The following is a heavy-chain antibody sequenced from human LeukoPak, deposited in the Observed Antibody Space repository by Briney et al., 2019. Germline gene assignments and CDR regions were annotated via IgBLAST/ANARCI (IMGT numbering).Heavy chain of an antibody. CDR2: INPSGGSQ. Sequence: GASGKASCKASGYTFTSFYMHWARQAPGQGREWMGIINPSGGSQIYGQKFQGRVTITRDTSISTAYMELTRLRPGAPASYSCASLSSASPYYYMDVWGKGTTVTVSS. V-gene: IGHV1-46*01. D-gene: IGHD6-6*01. CDR1: GYTFTSFY. J-gene: IGHJ6*03. CDR3: ASLSSASPYYYMDV.